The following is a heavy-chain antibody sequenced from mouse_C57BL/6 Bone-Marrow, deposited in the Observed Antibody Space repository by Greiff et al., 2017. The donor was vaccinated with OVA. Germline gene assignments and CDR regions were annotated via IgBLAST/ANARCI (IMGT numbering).Heavy chain of an antibody. Sequence: EVMLVESGGDLVKPGGSLKLSCAASGFTFSSYGMSWVRQTPDKRLEWVATISSGGSYTYYPDSVKGRFTISRDNAKNTLYLQMSSLKSEDTAMYYCARDRNWDYWGQGTTLTVSS. CDR1: GFTFSSYG. CDR3: ARDRNWDY. CDR2: ISSGGSYT. D-gene: IGHD4-1*01. V-gene: IGHV5-6*02. J-gene: IGHJ2*01.